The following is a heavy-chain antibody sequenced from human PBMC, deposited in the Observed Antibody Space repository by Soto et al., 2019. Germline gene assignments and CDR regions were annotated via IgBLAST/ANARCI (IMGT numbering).Heavy chain of an antibody. V-gene: IGHV6-1*01. CDR3: ARGNHFAFDY. CDR1: GDSISSNSVA. J-gene: IGHJ4*02. CDR2: IYYRSKWYN. Sequence: SETLSLTCAISGDSISSNSVAWHWIRQSPSRGLEWLGRIYYRSKWYNDYAVSVKSRITINPDTSRNQFSLQLNSVTPEDTAVYYCARGNHFAFDYWGRGAQVTV. D-gene: IGHD3-3*02.